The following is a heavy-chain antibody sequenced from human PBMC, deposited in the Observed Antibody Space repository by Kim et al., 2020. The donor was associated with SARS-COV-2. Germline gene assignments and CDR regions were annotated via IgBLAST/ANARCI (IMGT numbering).Heavy chain of an antibody. V-gene: IGHV3-30*18. D-gene: IGHD3-10*01. J-gene: IGHJ5*02. Sequence: GGSLRLSCAASGFTFSSYGMHWVRQAPGKGLEWVAVISYDGSNKYYADSVKGRFTISRDNSKNTLYLQMNSLRAEDTAVYYCAKVYATMVREPHWFDPWGQGTLVTVSS. CDR1: GFTFSSYG. CDR3: AKVYATMVREPHWFDP. CDR2: ISYDGSNK.